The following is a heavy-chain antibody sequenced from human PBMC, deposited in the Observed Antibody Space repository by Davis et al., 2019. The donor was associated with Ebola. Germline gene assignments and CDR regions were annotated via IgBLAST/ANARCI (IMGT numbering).Heavy chain of an antibody. Sequence: PGGSLRLSCAASGFTFSSYAMSWVRQAPGKGLEWVSAISGSGGSTYYADSVKGRFTISRDNSKNTLYLQMNSLRAEDTAVYYCASTFYDYDGYYYYGMDVWGQGTTVTVSS. CDR2: ISGSGGST. J-gene: IGHJ6*02. CDR3: ASTFYDYDGYYYYGMDV. D-gene: IGHD3-16*01. V-gene: IGHV3-23*01. CDR1: GFTFSSYA.